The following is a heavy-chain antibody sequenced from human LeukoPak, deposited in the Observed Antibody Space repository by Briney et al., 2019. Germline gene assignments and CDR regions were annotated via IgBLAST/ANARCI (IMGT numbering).Heavy chain of an antibody. D-gene: IGHD2-2*01. CDR2: IGTAGDT. V-gene: IGHV3-13*01. CDR1: GFTFSSYD. Sequence: GGSLILSCAASGFTFSSYDMHWVRQATGKGLEWVSAIGTAGDTYYPGSVKGRFTISRENAKNSLYLQMNSLRAGDTAVYYCARSLSYAYYYYYMEVWGKGTTVTVSS. J-gene: IGHJ6*03. CDR3: ARSLSYAYYYYYMEV.